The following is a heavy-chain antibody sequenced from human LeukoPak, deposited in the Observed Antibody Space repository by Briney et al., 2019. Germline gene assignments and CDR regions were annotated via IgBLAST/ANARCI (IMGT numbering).Heavy chain of an antibody. CDR2: IIGPGGDT. J-gene: IGHJ6*02. CDR3: AKDLSGSGHYYDMDV. CDR1: GFSFNSYA. V-gene: IGHV3-23*01. D-gene: IGHD2-15*01. Sequence: GGSLRLSCTASGFSFNSYAMNWVRQAPGKGLEWVASIIGPGGDTYHAGSVRGRFTISRDNSKNTLYLQMSHLRVEDTALYYCAKDLSGSGHYYDMDVWGQGTTVTVSS.